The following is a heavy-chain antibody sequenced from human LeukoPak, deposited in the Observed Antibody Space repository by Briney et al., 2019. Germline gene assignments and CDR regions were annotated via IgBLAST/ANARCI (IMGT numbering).Heavy chain of an antibody. CDR1: GFDFSSNW. J-gene: IGHJ4*02. CDR3: AKDLMGNWNYLGIDY. D-gene: IGHD1-7*01. Sequence: GGSLRLSCAASGFDFSSNWMHWVRHAPGQGLVWVSRIKGDGISTNYADSVKGRFTISRDIAKNTLYLQMNSLRAEDTAVYYCAKDLMGNWNYLGIDYWGQGTLVTVSS. CDR2: IKGDGIST. V-gene: IGHV3-74*01.